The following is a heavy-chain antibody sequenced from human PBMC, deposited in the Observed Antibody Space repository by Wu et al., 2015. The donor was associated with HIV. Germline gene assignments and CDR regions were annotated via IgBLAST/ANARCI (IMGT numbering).Heavy chain of an antibody. CDR1: GYTFTGYY. Sequence: QVQLVQSGAEVKKPGASVKVSCKASGYTFTGYYMHWVRQAPGQGLEWMGWINPNSGGTNYAQKFQGRVTMTRDTSISTAYMELSRLRSDDTAVYYCARSRVVPTSRGWYMDVWGKGTTVTVSS. J-gene: IGHJ6*03. CDR2: INPNSGGT. D-gene: IGHD2-15*01. CDR3: ARSRVVPTSRGWYMDV. V-gene: IGHV1-2*02.